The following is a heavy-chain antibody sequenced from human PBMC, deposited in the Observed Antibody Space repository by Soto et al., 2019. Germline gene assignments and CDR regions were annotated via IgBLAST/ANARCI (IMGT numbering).Heavy chain of an antibody. D-gene: IGHD1-26*01. J-gene: IGHJ4*02. CDR1: GGSFSDYI. CDR2: INHSGSA. V-gene: IGHV4-34*01. CDR3: ARGLISGSHYSGGWYYFDS. Sequence: QVQLQQSGAGLLKPSETLSLTCDVYGGSFSDYIWTWIRQTPGKGLQWIGQINHSGSANYNQSLKSRVTISVHTSSSQFSLELSSVTAADTAVYYCARGLISGSHYSGGWYYFDSWGQGTQVTVSS.